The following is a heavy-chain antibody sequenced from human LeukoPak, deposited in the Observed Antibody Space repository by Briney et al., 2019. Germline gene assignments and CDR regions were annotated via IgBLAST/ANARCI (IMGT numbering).Heavy chain of an antibody. J-gene: IGHJ4*02. CDR3: VRSPDYGGPDPFDY. D-gene: IGHD4-23*01. CDR1: GGTFSSYA. V-gene: IGHV1-69*01. Sequence: SVKVSCKASGGTFSSYAISWVRQAPGQGLEWMGGIIPIFGTANYAQKFQGRVTITADESTSTAYMELSSLRSEDTAVYYCVRSPDYGGPDPFDYWGQGTLVTVSS. CDR2: IIPIFGTA.